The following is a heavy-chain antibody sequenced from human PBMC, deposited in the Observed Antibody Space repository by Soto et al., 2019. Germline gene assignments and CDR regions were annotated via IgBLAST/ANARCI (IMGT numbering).Heavy chain of an antibody. D-gene: IGHD3-3*01. J-gene: IGHJ4*02. Sequence: GGSLRLSCAASGFTFSSYSMNWVRQAPGKGLEWVSYISSSSSTIYYADSVKGRFTISRDNAKNSLYLQMNSLRAEDTAVYYNARDLAPDTIFGVVPTIFDYWGQGTLVTVSS. CDR1: GFTFSSYS. CDR3: ARDLAPDTIFGVVPTIFDY. V-gene: IGHV3-48*01. CDR2: ISSSSSTI.